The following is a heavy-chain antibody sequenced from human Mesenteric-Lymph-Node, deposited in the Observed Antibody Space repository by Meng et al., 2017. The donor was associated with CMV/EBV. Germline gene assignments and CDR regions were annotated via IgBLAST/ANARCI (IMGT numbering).Heavy chain of an antibody. Sequence: SFSLFSLGTSGVGVGWSRQPPGKALTWLAFTFGNDEIHYSPSLKNTLTITKDTSKNQVVLIMTNMDPEDTATYYYSPRSSNTHFQNWGQGTLVTVSS. D-gene: IGHD2/OR15-2a*01. CDR1: LFSLGTSGVG. V-gene: IGHV2-5*01. CDR2: TFGNDEI. J-gene: IGHJ1*01. CDR3: SPRSSNTHFQN.